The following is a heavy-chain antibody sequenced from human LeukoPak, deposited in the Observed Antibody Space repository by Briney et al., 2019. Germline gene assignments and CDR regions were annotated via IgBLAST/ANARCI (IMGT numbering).Heavy chain of an antibody. J-gene: IGHJ4*02. CDR3: ARDDGFSCYSY. CDR1: EFTFSSYS. Sequence: PGGSLRLSCAASEFTFSSYSMNWVRQAPGKGLEWVSYITNSGNSKSYADSVKGRFTISRDNAKNSLFLQMSSLIAEDTAVYYCARDDGFSCYSYWGQGTLVTVSS. V-gene: IGHV3-48*04. CDR2: ITNSGNSK. D-gene: IGHD3/OR15-3a*01.